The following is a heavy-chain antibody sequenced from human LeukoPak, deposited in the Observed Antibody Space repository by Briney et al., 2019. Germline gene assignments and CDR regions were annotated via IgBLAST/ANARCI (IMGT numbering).Heavy chain of an antibody. CDR1: GGSISSSSYY. D-gene: IGHD6-6*01. CDR3: ARHRYDSIAARPNWFDP. J-gene: IGHJ5*02. CDR2: IYYSGST. V-gene: IGHV4-39*01. Sequence: SETLSLTYTVSGGSISSSSYYWGWIRQPPGKGLEWIGSIYYSGSTYYNPSLKSRVTISVDTSKNQFSLKLSSVTAADTAVYYCARHRYDSIAARPNWFDPWGQGTLVTVSS.